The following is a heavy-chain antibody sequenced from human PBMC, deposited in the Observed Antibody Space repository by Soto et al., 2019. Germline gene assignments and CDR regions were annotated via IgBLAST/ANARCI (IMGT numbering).Heavy chain of an antibody. CDR2: INHSGST. Sequence: SETLSLTCAVYGGSFSGYYWSWIRQPPGKGLEWIGEINHSGSTNYNPSLKSRVTISVDTSKNQFSLKLSSVTAADTAVYYCARDTMVRGVAPCFDYWGQGTLVTVS. D-gene: IGHD3-10*01. J-gene: IGHJ4*02. V-gene: IGHV4-34*01. CDR3: ARDTMVRGVAPCFDY. CDR1: GGSFSGYY.